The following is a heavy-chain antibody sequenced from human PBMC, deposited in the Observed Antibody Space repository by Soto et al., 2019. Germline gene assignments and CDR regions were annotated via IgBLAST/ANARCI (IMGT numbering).Heavy chain of an antibody. J-gene: IGHJ6*02. D-gene: IGHD2-2*01. CDR3: ATIVHPHDAYYYNGMDV. Sequence: EVQLLESGGGLVQPGGSLRLSCATSGFTFSSYAMSWVRQAPGKGLEWVSAISGSGGTTHHTDSLKAQFTISRDPFKNTLFLQMTSLRAEDTAGYYCATIVHPHDAYYYNGMDVRGQGTTVTVAS. V-gene: IGHV3-23*01. CDR1: GFTFSSYA. CDR2: ISGSGGTT.